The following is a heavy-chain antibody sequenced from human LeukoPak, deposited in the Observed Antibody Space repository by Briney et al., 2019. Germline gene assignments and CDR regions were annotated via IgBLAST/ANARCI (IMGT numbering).Heavy chain of an antibody. Sequence: ASVKVSCKASGYTFTSYDINRVRQATGQGLEWMGWVNPNSGNTGYAQKFQGRVTMTRNTSISTAYMELSSLRSEDTAAYYCAREKCGGDCYSGDFDYWGQGTLVTVSS. CDR1: GYTFTSYD. D-gene: IGHD2-21*02. V-gene: IGHV1-8*01. CDR3: AREKCGGDCYSGDFDY. J-gene: IGHJ4*02. CDR2: VNPNSGNT.